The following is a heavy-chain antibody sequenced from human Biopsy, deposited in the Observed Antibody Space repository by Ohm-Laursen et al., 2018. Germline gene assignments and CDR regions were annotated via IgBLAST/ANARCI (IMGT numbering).Heavy chain of an antibody. CDR1: GYSFTSYG. CDR3: VREGLDCAGGTCYSGPLDL. J-gene: IGHJ4*03. V-gene: IGHV1-18*01. D-gene: IGHD2-15*01. CDR2: ISPYFGNT. Sequence: ASVKVSCKASGYSFTSYGMNWVRQAPGHGLEWVGWISPYFGNTNSTQKLQARVTLSTETSTDTAYMELRRLRYDDTAIYYCVREGLDCAGGTCYSGPLDLWGQGTLITVSS.